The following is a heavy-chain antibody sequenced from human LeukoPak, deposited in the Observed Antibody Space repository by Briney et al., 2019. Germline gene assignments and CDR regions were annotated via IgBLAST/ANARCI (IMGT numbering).Heavy chain of an antibody. Sequence: SQTLSLTCAISGDSVSSNSAAWNWIRQSPSRGLEWLRRTYYRSKWYSDYALSVKSRIIINPDTSKNQFPLQLNSVTPEDTAVYYCARAPMTVAGLPFDYWGQGTLVTVSS. J-gene: IGHJ4*02. CDR2: TYYRSKWYS. V-gene: IGHV6-1*01. D-gene: IGHD6-19*01. CDR3: ARAPMTVAGLPFDY. CDR1: GDSVSSNSAA.